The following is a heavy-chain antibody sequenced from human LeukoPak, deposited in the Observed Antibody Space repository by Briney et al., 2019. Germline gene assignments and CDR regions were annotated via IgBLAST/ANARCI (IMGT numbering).Heavy chain of an antibody. J-gene: IGHJ4*02. Sequence: QPGGSLRLSCAASGFTFSSYGMHWVRQAPGKGLEWVSAISGSGGSTYYADSVKGRFTISRDNSKNTLYLQMNSLRAEDTAVYYCAKPHQVYYDSSGYFYFDYWGQGTLVTVSS. CDR3: AKPHQVYYDSSGYFYFDY. V-gene: IGHV3-23*01. CDR2: ISGSGGST. CDR1: GFTFSSYG. D-gene: IGHD3-22*01.